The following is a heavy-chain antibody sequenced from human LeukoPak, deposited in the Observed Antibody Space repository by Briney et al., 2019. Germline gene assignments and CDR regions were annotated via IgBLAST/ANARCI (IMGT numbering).Heavy chain of an antibody. J-gene: IGHJ4*02. Sequence: SETLSLTCAVYGGSFSGYYWSWIRQPPGKGLEWIGEINDSGSTNYNPSLKSRVTISVDTSKNQFSLKLSSVTAADTAVYYCARGQRWLQLSNWGQGTLVTVSS. CDR3: ARGQRWLQLSN. CDR2: INDSGST. D-gene: IGHD5-24*01. CDR1: GGSFSGYY. V-gene: IGHV4-34*01.